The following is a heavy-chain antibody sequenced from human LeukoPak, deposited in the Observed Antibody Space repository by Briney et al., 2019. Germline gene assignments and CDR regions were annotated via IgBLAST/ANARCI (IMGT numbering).Heavy chain of an antibody. CDR1: GFTFSSYA. V-gene: IGHV3-15*01. J-gene: IGHJ4*02. CDR3: TTLYSPRVGY. Sequence: PGGSLRLSCAASGFTFSSYAMSWVRQAPGKGLEWVGRIKSKTDGGTTDYAAPVKGRFTISRDDSKNTLYLQMNSLKTEDTAVYYCTTLYSPRVGYWGQGTLVTVSS. D-gene: IGHD3-16*02. CDR2: IKSKTDGGTT.